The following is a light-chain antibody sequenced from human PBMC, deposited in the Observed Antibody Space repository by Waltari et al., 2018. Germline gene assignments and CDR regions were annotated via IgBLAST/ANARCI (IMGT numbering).Light chain of an antibody. CDR1: QSVSRA. CDR2: GAS. CDR3: QHYVRLPVT. Sequence: EIVLTQSTGTLSLSLGERATVSCRASQSVSRALAWYQQKPGQTPRPLIYGASTRATGIPDRFSGSCSGTDFSLTISRLEPDDFAVYYCQHYVRLPVTFGQGTTVEI. V-gene: IGKV3-20*01. J-gene: IGKJ1*01.